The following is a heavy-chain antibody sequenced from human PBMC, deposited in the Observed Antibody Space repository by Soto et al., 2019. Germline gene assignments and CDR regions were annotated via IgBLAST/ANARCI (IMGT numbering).Heavy chain of an antibody. Sequence: SETLSLTCTVSGGSISSGGYYWSWIRQHPGKGLEWIGYIYYSGSTYYNPSLKSRVTISVDTSKNQFSLKLSSVTAADTAVYYCARVGIAVAGIRQLWFDPWGQGTLFTVSS. CDR2: IYYSGST. J-gene: IGHJ5*02. CDR3: ARVGIAVAGIRQLWFDP. V-gene: IGHV4-31*03. CDR1: GGSISSGGYY. D-gene: IGHD6-19*01.